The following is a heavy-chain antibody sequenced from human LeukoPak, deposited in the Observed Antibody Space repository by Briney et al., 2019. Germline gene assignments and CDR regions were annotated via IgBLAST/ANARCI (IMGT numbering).Heavy chain of an antibody. CDR3: AALSAWEANRAIDY. CDR1: GGSISSSSYY. D-gene: IGHD1-26*01. Sequence: SETLSLTCTVSGGSISSSSYYWGWIRQPPRKGLEWIGSIYYSGSTYYNPSLKSRVTISVDTSKNQFSLKLSSVTAADTAVYYSAALSAWEANRAIDYWGQGTLVTVSS. J-gene: IGHJ4*02. CDR2: IYYSGST. V-gene: IGHV4-39*01.